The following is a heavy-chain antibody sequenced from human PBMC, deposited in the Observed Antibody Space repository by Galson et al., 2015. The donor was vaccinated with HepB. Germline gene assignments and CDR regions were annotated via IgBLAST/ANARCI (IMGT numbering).Heavy chain of an antibody. CDR1: GFTFSGSP. J-gene: IGHJ5*02. CDR3: TTDWRVAQQSFSRFDP. D-gene: IGHD2-15*01. Sequence: SLRLSCAASGFTFSGSPMHWVRQASGKGLEWVGRIRSKANSYATAYAASVKGRFTISRDDSKNTAYLQMNSLKTEDTAVYYCTTDWRVAQQSFSRFDPWGQGTLVTVSS. CDR2: IRSKANSYAT. V-gene: IGHV3-73*01.